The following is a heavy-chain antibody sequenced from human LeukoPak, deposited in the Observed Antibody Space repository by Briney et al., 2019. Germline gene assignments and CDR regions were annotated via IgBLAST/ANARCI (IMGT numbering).Heavy chain of an antibody. V-gene: IGHV4-59*01. D-gene: IGHD5-18*01. CDR1: GGSISGYF. Sequence: SETLSLTCTVSGGSISGYFWSWIRQPPGKGLECIGHIYYSGSTTYNPSLESRVTISVDTSKSQFSLKLSSVTAADTAVYYCARGGYNYGRPFDYWGQGTLVTVSS. CDR3: ARGGYNYGRPFDY. J-gene: IGHJ4*02. CDR2: IYYSGST.